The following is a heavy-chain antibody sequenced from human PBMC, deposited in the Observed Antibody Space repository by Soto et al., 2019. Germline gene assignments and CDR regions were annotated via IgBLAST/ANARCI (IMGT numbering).Heavy chain of an antibody. V-gene: IGHV3-74*01. CDR2: INSDGSTT. D-gene: IGHD6-6*01. Sequence: GGSLRLSCAASGFTFTSNWMHWVRQAPGKGLVWVSRINSDGSTTSYADSVKGRFTIYRDNAKNPLYLQMNSLRAENTAVYYCSTSISPNANFDYWGQGTLVTVSS. CDR3: STSISPNANFDY. CDR1: GFTFTSNW. J-gene: IGHJ4*02.